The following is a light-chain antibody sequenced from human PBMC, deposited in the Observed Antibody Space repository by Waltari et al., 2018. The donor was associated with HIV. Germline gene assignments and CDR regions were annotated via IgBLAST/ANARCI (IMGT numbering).Light chain of an antibody. CDR2: DAT. V-gene: IGLV2-14*01. CDR3: SSYFSPGGLV. J-gene: IGLJ3*02. CDR1: STDFTTSDS. Sequence: QSALTQPASVSASLGQSITTSCITPSTDFTTSDSVSWYPHHPGKAPQLVIYDATVRPSGAPFRFSGSKSGNTASLIISDVQPEDEAHYYCSSYFSPGGLVFGGGTKLTVL.